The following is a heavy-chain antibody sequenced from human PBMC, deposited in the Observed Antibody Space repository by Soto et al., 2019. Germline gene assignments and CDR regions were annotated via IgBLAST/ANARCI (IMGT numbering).Heavy chain of an antibody. V-gene: IGHV3-7*03. D-gene: IGHD2-21*02. Sequence: DVQLVESGGAVVQPGESLRLSCEVSGFTFSMYSMTWVRQAPGKGLEWVAKIPQEGGDGHYADSVKGRFTISRDNAKNSVFLQMNILRAADTAVYYCARDQLILPAHDFFYGSDGWCQGATVTVS. CDR3: ARDQLILPAHDFFYGSDG. CDR2: IPQEGGDG. J-gene: IGHJ6*02. CDR1: GFTFSMYS.